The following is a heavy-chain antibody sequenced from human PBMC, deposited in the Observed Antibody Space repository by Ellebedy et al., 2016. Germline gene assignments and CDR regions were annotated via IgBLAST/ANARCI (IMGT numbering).Heavy chain of an antibody. D-gene: IGHD3-22*01. CDR1: GGSISSYY. CDR3: ARDHYYDSSGLITLYGLDV. V-gene: IGHV4-59*12. J-gene: IGHJ6*02. CDR2: IYYSGST. Sequence: SETLSLTCTVSGGSISSYYWSWIRQPPGKGLDWIGYIYYSGSTYYNPSLKSRVTVSVDTSKNQFSLKLPPVTAADTAVYYCARDHYYDSSGLITLYGLDVWGQGTTVTVSS.